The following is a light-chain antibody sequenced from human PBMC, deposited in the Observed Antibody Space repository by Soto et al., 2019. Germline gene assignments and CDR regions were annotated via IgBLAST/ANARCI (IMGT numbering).Light chain of an antibody. J-gene: IGLJ2*01. CDR3: AAWDDSLNGGL. CDR1: SSNIGSNT. Sequence: QSVLTQPPSASGTPGQRVTISCSGSSSNIGSNTVNWYQQLPGTAPKLLIYSNNQRPSGVPDRFSGSKSGTSASLAISRLQCEDEADYYCAAWDDSLNGGLFGGGTKLTVL. CDR2: SNN. V-gene: IGLV1-44*01.